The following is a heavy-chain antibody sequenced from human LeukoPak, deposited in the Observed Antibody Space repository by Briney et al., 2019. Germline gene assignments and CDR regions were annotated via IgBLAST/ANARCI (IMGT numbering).Heavy chain of an antibody. CDR1: GVSISIYY. CDR3: VRDRELNY. V-gene: IGHV4-59*01. J-gene: IGHJ4*02. CDR2: IYNSGST. Sequence: SETLSLTCTVSGVSISIYYWSWIRQPPGKGLGWIGYIYNSGSTYYNPSLKSRVTISVDTSKNQFSLRLSSVTAADAAVYYCVRDRELNYWGQGTLVTVSS. D-gene: IGHD1-26*01.